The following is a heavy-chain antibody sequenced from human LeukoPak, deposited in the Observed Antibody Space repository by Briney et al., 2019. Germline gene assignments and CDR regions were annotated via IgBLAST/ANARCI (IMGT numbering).Heavy chain of an antibody. CDR1: GGTFSSYA. CDR2: IIPILGIA. D-gene: IGHD6-13*01. V-gene: IGHV1-69*04. CDR3: ARGAMGSSWYMDY. J-gene: IGHJ4*02. Sequence: SVKVSCKASGGTFSSYAISWVRQAPGQGLEWMGRIIPILGIANYAQKFQGRVTITVDKSTSTAYMELSSLRSEDTAVYYCARGAMGSSWYMDYWGQGTLVTVSS.